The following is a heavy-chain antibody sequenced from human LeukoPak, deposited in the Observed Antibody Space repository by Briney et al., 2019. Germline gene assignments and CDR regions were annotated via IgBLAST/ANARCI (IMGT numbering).Heavy chain of an antibody. Sequence: SETLSLTCTVSGGSISSYYWSWIRQPPGKGLEWIGYIYYSGSTNYNPSLKSRVTISVDTSKNQFSLKLSSVTAADTAVYYCARGVMVRGVIITIRWFDPWGQGTLVTVSS. J-gene: IGHJ5*02. CDR1: GGSISSYY. V-gene: IGHV4-59*12. CDR2: IYYSGST. CDR3: ARGVMVRGVIITIRWFDP. D-gene: IGHD3-10*01.